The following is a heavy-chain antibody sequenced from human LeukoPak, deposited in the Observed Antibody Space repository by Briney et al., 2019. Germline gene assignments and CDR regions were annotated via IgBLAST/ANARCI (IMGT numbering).Heavy chain of an antibody. D-gene: IGHD4-17*01. CDR1: GGSISSSSYY. CDR3: ARDRLDYDYGDYYYYYYMDV. Sequence: SETLSLTCTVSGGSISSSSYYWGWIRQPPGKGLEWIGSIYYSGSTYYNPSLKSRVTISVDTSKNQFSLKLSSVTAADTAVYYCARDRLDYDYGDYYYYYYMDVWGKGTTVTVSS. J-gene: IGHJ6*03. CDR2: IYYSGST. V-gene: IGHV4-39*02.